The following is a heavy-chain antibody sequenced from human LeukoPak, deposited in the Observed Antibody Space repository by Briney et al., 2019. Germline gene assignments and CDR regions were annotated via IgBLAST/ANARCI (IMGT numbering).Heavy chain of an antibody. D-gene: IGHD3-10*01. CDR2: ITGSGGRT. Sequence: GRSLRLSCATSGFTYSSYDMNWVRQAPGKGLEWVSTITGSGGRTYYADSVTGRFTISRDNSKSTLYLKMNSLRAEDTAVYYCAKYNTMIRGIIYYGMDVWGQGTTVTVSS. V-gene: IGHV3-23*01. CDR1: GFTYSSYD. CDR3: AKYNTMIRGIIYYGMDV. J-gene: IGHJ6*02.